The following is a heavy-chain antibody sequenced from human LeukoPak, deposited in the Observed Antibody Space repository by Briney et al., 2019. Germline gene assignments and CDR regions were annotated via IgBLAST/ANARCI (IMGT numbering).Heavy chain of an antibody. CDR2: FFYSGST. J-gene: IGHJ6*03. CDR1: GGSISSSSYC. CDR3: ARVSLETYGDYAEGYYYYYMDV. D-gene: IGHD4-17*01. Sequence: SETLSLTCTVSGGSISSSSYCWGWIRQPPGKGLEWLGSFFYSGSTNYKPSLKSRVTISVDTSKNQFSLKLSSVTAADTAVYYCARVSLETYGDYAEGYYYYYMDVWGKGTTVTISS. V-gene: IGHV4-39*07.